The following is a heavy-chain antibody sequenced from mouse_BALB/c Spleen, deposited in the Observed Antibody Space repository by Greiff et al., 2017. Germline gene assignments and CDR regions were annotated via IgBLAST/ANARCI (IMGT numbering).Heavy chain of an antibody. D-gene: IGHD2-4*01. CDR2: ISSGSSTI. Sequence: EVKLVESGGGLVQPGGSRKLSCAASGFTFSSFGMHWVRQAPEKGLEWVAYISSGSSTIYYADTVKGRFTISRDNPKNTLFLQMTSLRSEDTAMYYCASFYDYAWFAYWGQGTLVTVSA. V-gene: IGHV5-17*02. CDR3: ASFYDYAWFAY. J-gene: IGHJ3*01. CDR1: GFTFSSFG.